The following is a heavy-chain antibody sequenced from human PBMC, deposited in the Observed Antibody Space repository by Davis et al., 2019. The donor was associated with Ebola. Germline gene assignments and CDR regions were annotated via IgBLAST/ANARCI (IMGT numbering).Heavy chain of an antibody. Sequence: AASVKVSCKTSGYTFTGFYMHWVRQAPGQGLEWMGWINPNSGGTNYAQKFQGWVTMTRDTSISTAYMELSRLRSDDTAVYYCARVGGYDNFDYWGQGTLVTVSS. CDR1: GYTFTGFY. D-gene: IGHD5-12*01. CDR2: INPNSGGT. J-gene: IGHJ4*02. CDR3: ARVGGYDNFDY. V-gene: IGHV1-2*04.